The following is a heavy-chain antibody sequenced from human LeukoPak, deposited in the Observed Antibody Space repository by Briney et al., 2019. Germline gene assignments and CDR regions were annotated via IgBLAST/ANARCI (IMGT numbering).Heavy chain of an antibody. V-gene: IGHV4-59*01. CDR1: GNSISSFY. Sequence: PSETLSLTCAVSGNSISSFYWSWIRQPPGKGLEWIGYIHYSVGTKYNPSLKSRVTMSVDTSKNQFSLKVSSVTAADTAVYYCARVSSSDDYYFNYYYMDVWGKGTTVTVSS. J-gene: IGHJ6*03. CDR3: ARVSSSDDYYFNYYYMDV. D-gene: IGHD3-10*01. CDR2: IHYSVGT.